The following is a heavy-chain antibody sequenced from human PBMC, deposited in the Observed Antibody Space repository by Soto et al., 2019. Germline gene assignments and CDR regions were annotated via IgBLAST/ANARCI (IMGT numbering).Heavy chain of an antibody. Sequence: QVQLVESGGGVVQPGRSLRLSCAASGFTFSSYGMHWVRQAPGKGLEWVAVIWYDGSNKYYADSVKGRFTISRDNSKNTLYLQMNSLRAEETAVYYCARDLGDVLRFLEWPYYYYYGMDVWGQGTTVTVSS. V-gene: IGHV3-33*01. D-gene: IGHD3-3*01. J-gene: IGHJ6*02. CDR1: GFTFSSYG. CDR3: ARDLGDVLRFLEWPYYYYYGMDV. CDR2: IWYDGSNK.